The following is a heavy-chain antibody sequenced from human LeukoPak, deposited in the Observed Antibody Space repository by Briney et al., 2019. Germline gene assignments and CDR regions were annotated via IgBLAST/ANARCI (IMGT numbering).Heavy chain of an antibody. Sequence: KSSETLSLTCTVSGGSISSSSYYWGWIRQPPGKGLEWIGSIYYSGSTYYNPSLKSRVTISVDTSKNQFSLKLSSVTAADTAVYYCARRVYQLPPYYYYYYMDVWGKGTTVTVSS. CDR1: GGSISSSSYY. J-gene: IGHJ6*03. D-gene: IGHD2-2*01. V-gene: IGHV4-39*01. CDR2: IYYSGST. CDR3: ARRVYQLPPYYYYYYMDV.